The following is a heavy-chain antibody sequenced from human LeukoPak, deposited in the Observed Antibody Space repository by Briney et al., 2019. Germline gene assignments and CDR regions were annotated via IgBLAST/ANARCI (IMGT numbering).Heavy chain of an antibody. V-gene: IGHV4-39*01. Sequence: PETLSLTCTVSGGSISSSSYYWGWTRQPPGKGLEWIGSIYYSGSTYYNPSLKSRATISVDTSKNQFSLKLSSVTAADTAVYYCARHAQSGDSTEYFDYWGQGTLVTVSP. CDR2: IYYSGST. CDR3: ARHAQSGDSTEYFDY. D-gene: IGHD7-27*01. CDR1: GGSISSSSYY. J-gene: IGHJ4*02.